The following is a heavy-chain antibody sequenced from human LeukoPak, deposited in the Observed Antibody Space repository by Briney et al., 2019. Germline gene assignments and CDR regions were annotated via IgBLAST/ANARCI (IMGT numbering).Heavy chain of an antibody. D-gene: IGHD2-8*01. CDR3: AKDGQPSTRSYLCTNGICYEDY. CDR1: GFTFSSYA. J-gene: IGHJ4*02. CDR2: ISGSGGYT. Sequence: GGSLRLSCEASGFTFSSYAMTWVRQAPGKGLEWVSTISGSGGYTYYTDSVQGRFTISRVNSKNTLYLKMNSLRAEDTAVYYCAKDGQPSTRSYLCTNGICYEDYWGQGTLVTVSS. V-gene: IGHV3-23*01.